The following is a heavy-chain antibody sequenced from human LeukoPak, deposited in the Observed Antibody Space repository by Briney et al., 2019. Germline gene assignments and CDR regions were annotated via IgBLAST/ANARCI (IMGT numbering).Heavy chain of an antibody. CDR3: ARVNVSGPYYYYYGMDV. D-gene: IGHD6-19*01. Sequence: ASVNVSCNASGYTFTSDGISWVRQAPGQGLAWLGWISAYNGNTNYAQKLQGRVTMTTDTSTSTAYMELRSLRSDDTAVYYCARVNVSGPYYYYYGMDVWGQGTTVTVSS. CDR2: ISAYNGNT. CDR1: GYTFTSDG. J-gene: IGHJ6*02. V-gene: IGHV1-18*01.